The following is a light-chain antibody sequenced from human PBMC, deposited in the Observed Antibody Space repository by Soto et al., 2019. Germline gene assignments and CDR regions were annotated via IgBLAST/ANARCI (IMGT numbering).Light chain of an antibody. J-gene: IGLJ1*01. Sequence: QSVLTQRRSGSGAAGQRVTISCTWSSSNIGAGYDVHWYQQRPGTAPQLLIFGNINRPSGVPDRFSGSKSGTSASLAITGLQAEDESDYYCQSYNSTLGARYVFGTGTKGTVL. CDR1: SSNIGAGYD. CDR2: GNI. V-gene: IGLV1-40*01. CDR3: QSYNSTLGARYV.